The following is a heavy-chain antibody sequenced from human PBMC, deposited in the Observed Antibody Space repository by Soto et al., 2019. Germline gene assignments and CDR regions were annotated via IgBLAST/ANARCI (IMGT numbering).Heavy chain of an antibody. CDR2: VLPIFVTA. J-gene: IGHJ4*02. V-gene: IGHV1-69*06. CDR3: ARGWYYYDSSGYDFDY. D-gene: IGHD3-22*01. Sequence: SVKVSCKGSGDTISSYAISWVRHAPGQVLEWLGGVLPIFVTANYAQKFKGRVTITADKYTSTAYMELISLRSEDTAMYYCARGWYYYDSSGYDFDYWGQGTQVTVSS. CDR1: GDTISSYA.